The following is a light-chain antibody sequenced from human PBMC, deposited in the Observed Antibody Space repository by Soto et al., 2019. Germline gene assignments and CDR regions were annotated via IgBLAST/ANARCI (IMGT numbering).Light chain of an antibody. CDR2: GAS. CDR1: EDISNY. Sequence: DIQMTQSPSALSASLGDRVTITCRASEDISNYLAWYQQKPGKVPKLLIYGASTLQSGVPSRFSGSGSGTDFTITISSLQTEDVATYYCQNYTSAPCTFGRGTKVESK. CDR3: QNYTSAPCT. V-gene: IGKV1-27*01. J-gene: IGKJ1*01.